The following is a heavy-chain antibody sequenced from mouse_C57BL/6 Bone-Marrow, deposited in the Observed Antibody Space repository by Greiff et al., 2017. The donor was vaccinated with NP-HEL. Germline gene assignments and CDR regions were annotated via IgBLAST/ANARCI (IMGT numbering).Heavy chain of an antibody. J-gene: IGHJ2*01. CDR1: GFSFNTYA. V-gene: IGHV10-1*01. CDR2: IRSKSNNYAT. D-gene: IGHD2-3*01. Sequence: VQLKESGGGLVQPKGSLKLSCAASGFSFNTYAMNWVRQAPGKGLEWVARIRSKSNNYATYYADSVKDRFTISRDDSESMLYLQMNNLKTEDTAMYYCVRQRYEYFDYWGQGTTLTVSS. CDR3: VRQRYEYFDY.